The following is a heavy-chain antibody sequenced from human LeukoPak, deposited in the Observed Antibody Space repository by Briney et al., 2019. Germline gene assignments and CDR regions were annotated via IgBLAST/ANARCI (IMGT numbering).Heavy chain of an antibody. D-gene: IGHD6-13*01. V-gene: IGHV4-34*01. CDR3: ARLPRIAAAAPDY. CDR2: INHSGST. J-gene: IGHJ4*02. CDR1: GGSFSGYY. Sequence: KSSETLSLTCAVYGGSFSGYYWSWIRQPPGKGLEWIGEINHSGSTNYNPSLKSRVTISVDTSKNQFSLKLSSVTAADSAVYYCARLPRIAAAAPDYCGQGTLVTVSP.